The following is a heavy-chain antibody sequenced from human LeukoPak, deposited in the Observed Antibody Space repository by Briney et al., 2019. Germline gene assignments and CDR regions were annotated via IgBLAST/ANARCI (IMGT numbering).Heavy chain of an antibody. Sequence: GGSLRLSCAAPGLNITTHWMTWVRQAPEKGLEWVATIEQDGTKEYYVDSVKGRFTISRDNAKNSLYLQMNSLRADDTAVYYCVRDFDYWGQRTLVTVSS. CDR2: IEQDGTKE. CDR3: VRDFDY. J-gene: IGHJ4*02. V-gene: IGHV3-7*01. CDR1: GLNITTHW.